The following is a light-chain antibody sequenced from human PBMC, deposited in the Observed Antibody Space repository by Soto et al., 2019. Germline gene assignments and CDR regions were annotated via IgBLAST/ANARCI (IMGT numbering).Light chain of an antibody. CDR1: QGISNY. J-gene: IGKJ5*01. Sequence: DIQVTQSPSSLSASVGRSLTISCRASQGISNYLAWYQQKKGKVPKILIYAASTLQSGVPSRFSGSLYGTDFNLTISSLQTEDLATYYCQQANTFPLTFGQGTRLEI. CDR3: QQANTFPLT. V-gene: IGKV1-27*01. CDR2: AAS.